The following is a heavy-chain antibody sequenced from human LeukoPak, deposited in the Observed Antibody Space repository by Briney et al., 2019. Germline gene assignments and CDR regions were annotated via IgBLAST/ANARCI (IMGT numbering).Heavy chain of an antibody. V-gene: IGHV1-69*13. CDR2: IIPIFGTA. J-gene: IGHJ4*02. Sequence: ASVKVSCKASGGTFRSYAISWVRQAPGQGLEWMVGIIPIFGTANHAQKFQGRVTITADESTSTAYTELSSLRCEDTAVYYCARDQGYRYGYGDFDYWGQGTLVTVSS. CDR3: ARDQGYRYGYGDFDY. D-gene: IGHD5-18*01. CDR1: GGTFRSYA.